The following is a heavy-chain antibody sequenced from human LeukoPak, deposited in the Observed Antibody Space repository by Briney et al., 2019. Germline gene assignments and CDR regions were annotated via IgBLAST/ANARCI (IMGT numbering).Heavy chain of an antibody. J-gene: IGHJ4*02. CDR2: IYSGGSI. CDR3: ARGGRTLEFDY. CDR1: GFTVSSNY. D-gene: IGHD1-26*01. V-gene: IGHV3-53*01. Sequence: GGSLRLSCAASGFTVSSNYVSWVRQAPGKGLEWVSVIYSGGSIYYADSVKGRFTISRDNAKNSLYLQMNSLGAEDTAVYYCARGGRTLEFDYWGQGTLVTVSS.